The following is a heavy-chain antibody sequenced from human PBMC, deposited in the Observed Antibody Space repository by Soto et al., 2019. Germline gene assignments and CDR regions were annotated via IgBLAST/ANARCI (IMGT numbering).Heavy chain of an antibody. CDR2: ILHSGST. V-gene: IGHV4-34*12. J-gene: IGHJ3*02. D-gene: IGHD2-15*01. Sequence: SETLSLTCAVSGGSLSGYYWTWIRQSPVKGLEWIGEILHSGSTNYNPSLKSRVTISVDTSKNQFSLRLTSVTAADTAVYYCARVASGGTYDAFDIWGQGTMVTV. CDR1: GGSLSGYY. CDR3: ARVASGGTYDAFDI.